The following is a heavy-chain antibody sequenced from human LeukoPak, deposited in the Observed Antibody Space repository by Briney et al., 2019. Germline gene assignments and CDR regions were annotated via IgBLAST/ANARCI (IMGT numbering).Heavy chain of an antibody. CDR1: GFTFSSYG. Sequence: GGSLRLSCASSGFTFSSYGIHWVRLAPGKGLEWVAGISYDGVNKDYADSVKGRFTVSRDNSKNTVFLQMNDLRVEDTAVYYCANTASVLLWSAPLDYWGQGTLVTVSS. CDR3: ANTASVLLWSAPLDY. CDR2: ISYDGVNK. V-gene: IGHV3-30*18. J-gene: IGHJ4*02. D-gene: IGHD3-10*01.